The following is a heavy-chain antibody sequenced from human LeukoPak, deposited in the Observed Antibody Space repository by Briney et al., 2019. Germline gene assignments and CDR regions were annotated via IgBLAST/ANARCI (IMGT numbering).Heavy chain of an antibody. V-gene: IGHV3-23*01. CDR3: ARFRWGDYYYYGVDV. D-gene: IGHD3-16*01. CDR1: GFTFSSYA. CDR2: ISGSGGST. J-gene: IGHJ6*02. Sequence: GGSLRLSCATSGFTFSSYALSWVRQAPGQGLEWVSAISGSGGSTYYADSVKGRFTISRDTSKNMVYLQLNSLRAEDTAIYYCARFRWGDYYYYGVDVWGQGTTVTVSS.